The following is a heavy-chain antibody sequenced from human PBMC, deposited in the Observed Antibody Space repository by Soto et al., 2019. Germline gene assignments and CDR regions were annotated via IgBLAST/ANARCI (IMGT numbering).Heavy chain of an antibody. CDR1: GGTFSSYA. CDR3: ASSQLAHQGDYYGMDV. D-gene: IGHD6-6*01. J-gene: IGHJ6*02. CDR2: INPNSGGT. Sequence: QVQLVQSGAEVKKPGSSVKVSCKASGGTFSSYAISWVRQAPGQGLEWMGGINPNSGGTNYAQKFQGRVTMTRDTSISTAYMELSRLRSDDTAVYYCASSQLAHQGDYYGMDVWGQGTTVTVSS. V-gene: IGHV1-2*02.